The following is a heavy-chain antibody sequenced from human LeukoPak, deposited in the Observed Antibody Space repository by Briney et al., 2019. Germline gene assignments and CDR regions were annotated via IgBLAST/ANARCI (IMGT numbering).Heavy chain of an antibody. CDR1: RFTFSSYG. CDR2: ISYDGSNK. V-gene: IGHV3-30*18. D-gene: IGHD1-26*01. J-gene: IGHJ4*02. CDR3: AKDRQRLIVRATPGLSASDY. Sequence: GRSLRLSCAASRFTFSSYGMQSVRQAPGKGLEWGAVISYDGSNKYYADSVKGRFTISRDNSKNTLYLQMNSLRTEDTAVYYCAKDRQRLIVRATPGLSASDYWGQGTLVTVSS.